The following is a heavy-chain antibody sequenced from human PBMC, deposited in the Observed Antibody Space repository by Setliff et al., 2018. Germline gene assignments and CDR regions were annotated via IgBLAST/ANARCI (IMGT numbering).Heavy chain of an antibody. CDR1: GFTFSSYW. CDR2: IKQDGSEK. CDR3: ARGHYGLDV. J-gene: IGHJ6*02. V-gene: IGHV3-7*01. Sequence: GGSLRLSCAASGFTFSSYWVSWVRQAPGKGLEWVANIKQDGSEKFYVDSVKGQFTISRDNAKNSLYLQMNSLRGEDTAVYYCARGHYGLDVWGQGTTVTVSS.